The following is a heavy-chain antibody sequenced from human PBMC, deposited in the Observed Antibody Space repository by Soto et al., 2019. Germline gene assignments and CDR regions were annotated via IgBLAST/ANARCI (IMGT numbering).Heavy chain of an antibody. V-gene: IGHV3-9*01. CDR3: ATGSSWYNFDY. Sequence: GGSLRLSCAASGFSFDDYAMHWVRQVPGKGLEWVSGISWNSDSIGYAGSVKGRFTISRDNAKNSLYMQMNSLRAEDTALYYCATGSSWYNFDYWGQGTLVTVSS. J-gene: IGHJ4*02. D-gene: IGHD6-13*01. CDR2: ISWNSDSI. CDR1: GFSFDDYA.